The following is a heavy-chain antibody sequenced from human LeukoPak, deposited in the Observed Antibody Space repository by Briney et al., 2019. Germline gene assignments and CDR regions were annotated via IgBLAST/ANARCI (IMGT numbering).Heavy chain of an antibody. CDR1: GGSISSYY. D-gene: IGHD1-26*01. Sequence: SETLSLTCTVSGGSISSYYWSWIRQPPGKGLEWIGYIYYSGSTNYNPSLKSRVTISVDTSKNQFSLKLGSVTAADTAVYYCARDGGRWELKNYYYYGMDVWGQGTTVTVSS. V-gene: IGHV4-59*01. CDR2: IYYSGST. CDR3: ARDGGRWELKNYYYYGMDV. J-gene: IGHJ6*02.